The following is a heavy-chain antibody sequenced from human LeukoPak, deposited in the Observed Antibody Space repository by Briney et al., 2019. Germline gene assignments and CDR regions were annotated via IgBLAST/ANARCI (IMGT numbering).Heavy chain of an antibody. CDR1: GGSISSGGHY. D-gene: IGHD6-6*01. CDR3: ARAWGAARPFWFDP. CDR2: IYHDGST. Sequence: PSQTLSLTCTVSGGSISSGGHYWSWIRQPPGKGLEWIGYIYHDGSTNYNPSLKSRVTISVDTSKNQFSLKLSSVTAADTAVYYCARAWGAARPFWFDPWGQGTLVTVSS. V-gene: IGHV4-30-2*01. J-gene: IGHJ5*02.